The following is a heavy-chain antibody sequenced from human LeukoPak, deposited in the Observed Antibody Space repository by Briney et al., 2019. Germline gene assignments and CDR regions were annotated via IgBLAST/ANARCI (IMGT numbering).Heavy chain of an antibody. Sequence: GGSLRLSCAASGFTFSTYAMSWVRQAPGKGLEWFSGITGSGGGTYYADSVKGRFTISRDNSKTTLFLQMNSLRADDTAVYYCSRARWELLEVGYWGQGTLVTVSS. CDR1: GFTFSTYA. CDR2: ITGSGGGT. V-gene: IGHV3-23*01. D-gene: IGHD1-26*01. J-gene: IGHJ4*02. CDR3: SRARWELLEVGY.